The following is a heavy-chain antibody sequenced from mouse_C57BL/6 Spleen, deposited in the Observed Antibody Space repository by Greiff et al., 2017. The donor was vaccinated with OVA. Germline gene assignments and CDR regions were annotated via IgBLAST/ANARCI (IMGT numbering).Heavy chain of an antibody. CDR2: ISSGGSYT. V-gene: IGHV5-6*01. Sequence: EVKVVESGGDLVKPGGSLKLSCAASGFTFSSYGMSWVRQTPDQRLEWVATISSGGSYTYYPDSVMGRFTISRDNAKNTLYLQMSSLKSEDTAMYYCASHTVVYFDYWGQGTTLTVSS. D-gene: IGHD1-1*01. CDR1: GFTFSSYG. J-gene: IGHJ2*01. CDR3: ASHTVVYFDY.